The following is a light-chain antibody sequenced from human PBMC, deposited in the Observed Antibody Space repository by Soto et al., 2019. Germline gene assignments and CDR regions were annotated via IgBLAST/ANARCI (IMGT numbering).Light chain of an antibody. Sequence: IVFTQSPGTLSLSPGERATLSCRASQSVSSSFLAWYQQKPGQAPRLLIYGASRRAPGIPDTFSGSGSGTDFTLTISRLEPEDFAVYYCQQYGSSSLSFGGGTKVDIK. CDR2: GAS. V-gene: IGKV3-20*01. CDR3: QQYGSSSLS. J-gene: IGKJ4*01. CDR1: QSVSSSF.